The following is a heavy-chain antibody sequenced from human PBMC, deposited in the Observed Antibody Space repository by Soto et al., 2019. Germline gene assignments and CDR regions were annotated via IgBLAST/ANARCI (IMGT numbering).Heavy chain of an antibody. D-gene: IGHD6-13*01. CDR1: GYTFTSYG. J-gene: IGHJ6*02. Sequence: QVQLVQSGAEVKKPGASVKVSCKASGYTFTSYGISWVRQAPGQGLEWMGWISAYNGNTNYAQKLQGRVTMTTDTATSTAYMELRSLRSDDTSVYYCARSRRQQLVLYGMDVWGQGTTVTVSS. V-gene: IGHV1-18*01. CDR3: ARSRRQQLVLYGMDV. CDR2: ISAYNGNT.